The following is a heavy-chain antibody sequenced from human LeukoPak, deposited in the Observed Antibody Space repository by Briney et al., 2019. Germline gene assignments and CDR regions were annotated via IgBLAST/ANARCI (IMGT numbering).Heavy chain of an antibody. J-gene: IGHJ3*02. D-gene: IGHD3-22*01. CDR3: AKEGLYYYDSSGKRGDAFDI. CDR1: GFTFSSYA. Sequence: GGSLRLSYAASGFTFSSYAMSWVRQAPGKGLEWVSAISGSGGSTYYADSVKGRFTISRDNSKNTLYLQMNSLRAEDTAVYYCAKEGLYYYDSSGKRGDAFDIWGQGTMVTVSS. CDR2: ISGSGGST. V-gene: IGHV3-23*01.